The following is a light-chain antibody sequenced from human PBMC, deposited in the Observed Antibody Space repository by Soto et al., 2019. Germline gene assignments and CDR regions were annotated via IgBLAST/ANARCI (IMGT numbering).Light chain of an antibody. CDR3: SSYAGNNNLV. CDR1: SSDVGGYHY. Sequence: QSALTQPPSASGSPGQSVTISCTGTSSDVGGYHYVSWYQQHPGKAPKLIIYEVTKRPSGVPDRFSGSKSGNTASLTVSRLQAEDEADYYCSSYAGNNNLVFGGGTKVTVL. CDR2: EVT. J-gene: IGLJ2*01. V-gene: IGLV2-8*01.